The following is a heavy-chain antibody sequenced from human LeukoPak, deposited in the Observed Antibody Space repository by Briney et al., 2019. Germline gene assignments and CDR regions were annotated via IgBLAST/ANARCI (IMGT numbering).Heavy chain of an antibody. V-gene: IGHV1-8*01. CDR2: MNPNSGNT. Sequence: ASVKVSCKASGYTFTSYDIKWVRQATGQGLEWMGWMNPNSGNTGYAQKFQGIVTMTRNTSISTAYMELSSLRSEDTAVYYCARGDEAYCSGGSCYPSYWGQGTLVTVSS. J-gene: IGHJ4*02. CDR1: GYTFTSYD. CDR3: ARGDEAYCSGGSCYPSY. D-gene: IGHD2-15*01.